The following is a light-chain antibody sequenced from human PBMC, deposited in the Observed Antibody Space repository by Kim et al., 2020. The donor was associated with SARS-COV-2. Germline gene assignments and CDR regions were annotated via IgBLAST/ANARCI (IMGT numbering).Light chain of an antibody. CDR1: KLGYKY. Sequence: VSPEQTASITCSGDKLGYKYACWYQQKPGESPVLVIYQHNKRLSGIPERFSGSNSGNTATLTISGTQAMDEADYYCQAWDSSTVVFGTGTKLTVL. V-gene: IGLV3-1*01. CDR3: QAWDSSTVV. CDR2: QHN. J-gene: IGLJ2*01.